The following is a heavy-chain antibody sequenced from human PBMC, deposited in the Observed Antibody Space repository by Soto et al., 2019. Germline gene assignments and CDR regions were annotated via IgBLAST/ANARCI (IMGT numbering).Heavy chain of an antibody. J-gene: IGHJ4*02. D-gene: IGHD4-4*01. CDR3: ARHSSRNYGLYYSDY. CDR2: IYYSGST. V-gene: IGHV4-59*08. CDR1: GGSVSSYY. Sequence: SETLSLTCTVSGGSVSSYYWSWIRQSPGKGLEWIGYIYYSGSTKYKPSLKSRVTISVDTSKNQFSLKVSSATAADIAVYYCARHSSRNYGLYYSDYWGQGTLVTVSS.